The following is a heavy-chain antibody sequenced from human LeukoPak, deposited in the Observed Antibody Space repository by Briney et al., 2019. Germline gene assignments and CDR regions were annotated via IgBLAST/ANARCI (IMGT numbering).Heavy chain of an antibody. V-gene: IGHV4-34*01. Sequence: SSETLSLTCAVYGGSFSGYYWSWIRQPPGKGLEWIGEINHSGSTNYNPSLKSRVTISVDTSKNQFSLKLSSVTAADTAVYYCASNIVVVPVARDIFDYWGQGTLVTVSS. CDR1: GGSFSGYY. D-gene: IGHD2-2*01. CDR2: INHSGST. J-gene: IGHJ4*02. CDR3: ASNIVVVPVARDIFDY.